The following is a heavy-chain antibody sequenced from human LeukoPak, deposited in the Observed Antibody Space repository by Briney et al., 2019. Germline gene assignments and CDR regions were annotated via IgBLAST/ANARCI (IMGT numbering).Heavy chain of an antibody. CDR3: ARAMVRGVIIHYYYYGMDV. D-gene: IGHD3-10*01. CDR2: ISSSGSTI. Sequence: GGSLRLSCAASGFTFSSYEMNWVRQAPGKGLEWVSYISSSGSTIYYADSVKGRFTISRDNAKNSLYLQMNSLRAEDTAVYYCARAMVRGVIIHYYYYGMDVWGKGTTATVSS. V-gene: IGHV3-48*03. CDR1: GFTFSSYE. J-gene: IGHJ6*04.